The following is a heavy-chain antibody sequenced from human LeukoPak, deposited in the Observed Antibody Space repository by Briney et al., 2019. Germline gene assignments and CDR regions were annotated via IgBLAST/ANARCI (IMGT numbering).Heavy chain of an antibody. V-gene: IGHV4-38-2*02. CDR2: IYHSGST. CDR1: GYSVSSGYY. J-gene: IGHJ3*02. Sequence: PSETLSLTCTVSGYSVSSGYYWGWIRQSPGKGLEWIGSIYHSGSTYYNPSLKSRVTISVDTSKNQFSLKLSSVTAADTALYYCANRFIVGATSAFDIWGQGTMVTVSS. D-gene: IGHD1-26*01. CDR3: ANRFIVGATSAFDI.